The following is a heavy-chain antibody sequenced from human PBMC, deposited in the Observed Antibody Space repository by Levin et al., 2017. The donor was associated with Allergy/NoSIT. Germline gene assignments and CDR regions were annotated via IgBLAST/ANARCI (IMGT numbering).Heavy chain of an antibody. D-gene: IGHD3-9*01. CDR2: ISVHDGYT. Sequence: GGSLRLSCKTSGYTFTGYSISWVRQAPGQGLEWMGCISVHDGYTNFAQNLQDRITLTADTSTNTAYMDLRSLRSDDTAVYYCARDYLTISGPDYWGQGTLVTVSS. CDR1: GYTFTGYS. J-gene: IGHJ4*02. CDR3: ARDYLTISGPDY. V-gene: IGHV1-18*04.